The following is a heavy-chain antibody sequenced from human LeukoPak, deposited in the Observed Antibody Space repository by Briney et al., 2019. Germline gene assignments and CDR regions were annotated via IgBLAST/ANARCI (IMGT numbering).Heavy chain of an antibody. D-gene: IGHD2-2*01. CDR1: GFTFSSYA. CDR2: IYYSGST. Sequence: GSLRLSCAASGFTFSSYAMSWVRQPPGKGLEWIGYIYYSGSTNYNPSLKSRVTISVDTSKNQFSLKLSSVTAADTAVYYCARGLAGYCSSTSCHRAEYFQHWGQGTLVTVSS. V-gene: IGHV4-59*01. CDR3: ARGLAGYCSSTSCHRAEYFQH. J-gene: IGHJ1*01.